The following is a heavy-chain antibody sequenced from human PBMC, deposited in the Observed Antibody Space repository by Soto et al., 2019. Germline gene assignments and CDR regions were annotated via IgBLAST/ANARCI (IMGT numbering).Heavy chain of an antibody. CDR2: IYYSGST. J-gene: IGHJ5*02. CDR3: ARCLGWFDP. CDR1: SGSISSYY. Sequence: QVQLQESGPGLVKPSETLSLTCTVSSGSISSYYWSWIRQPPGKGLEWIGYIYYSGSTNYNPSLKSRVTISVDTSKNQFSLKLSSVTAADTAVYYCARCLGWFDPWGQGTLVTVSS. V-gene: IGHV4-59*08.